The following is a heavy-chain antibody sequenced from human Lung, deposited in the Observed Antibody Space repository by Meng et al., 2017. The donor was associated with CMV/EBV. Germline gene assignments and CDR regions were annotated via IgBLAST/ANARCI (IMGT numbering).Heavy chain of an antibody. D-gene: IGHD3-22*01. CDR1: GYTFSSYG. J-gene: IGHJ3*02. CDR2: IGGYDGRT. Sequence: ASXXVFXKASGYTFSSYGISWVRQAPGQGLEWMGWIGGYDGRTNYRQKFKGRVTVTRDTSTSTAYMEVRSLGSDDTAVYYCARDFYEYDNSGYYDDTFDIWXQGTXVTV. V-gene: IGHV1-18*01. CDR3: ARDFYEYDNSGYYDDTFDI.